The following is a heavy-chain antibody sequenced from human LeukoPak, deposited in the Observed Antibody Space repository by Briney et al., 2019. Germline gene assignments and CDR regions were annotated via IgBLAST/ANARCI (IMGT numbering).Heavy chain of an antibody. V-gene: IGHV3-21*01. CDR3: ATDERSSGWYGIGY. D-gene: IGHD6-19*01. CDR1: GFTFSTDS. CDR2: ITSPVGHI. J-gene: IGHJ4*02. Sequence: GGSLRLSCAASGFTFSTDSMNWVRQAPGKGLEWVSSITSPVGHIYYADSLKGRITISRDNARSSLYLQMNSLRSEDTAVYYRATDERSSGWYGIGYLGPQTQVTVSS.